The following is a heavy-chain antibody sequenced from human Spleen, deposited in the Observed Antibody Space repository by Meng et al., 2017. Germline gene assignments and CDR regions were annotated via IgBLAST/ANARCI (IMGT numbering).Heavy chain of an antibody. CDR1: ASTFTVSN. Sequence: QVQLQLVGAEVKKPRPSVTRSVKSSASTFTVSNEHWVRQGPGQGLGRMGRINPNGGGTNFAQKLKGRITMARDTSISTAYMGLTPLRSDDTAVYDCAREGIYYGSGSSPLDSWGQGALVTVSS. J-gene: IGHJ4*02. CDR3: AREGIYYGSGSSPLDS. V-gene: IGHV1-2*02. D-gene: IGHD3-10*01. CDR2: INPNGGGT.